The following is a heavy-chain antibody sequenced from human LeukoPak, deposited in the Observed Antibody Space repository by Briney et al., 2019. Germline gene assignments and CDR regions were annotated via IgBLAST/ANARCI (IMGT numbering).Heavy chain of an antibody. D-gene: IGHD1/OR15-1a*01. CDR3: ARNKDNYHYYMDV. J-gene: IGHJ6*03. V-gene: IGHV3-11*01. CDR1: GFTFSDYY. CDR2: ISSSGGNI. Sequence: PGGSLRLSCAASGFTFSDYYMSWIRQAPGKGLEWVSYISSSGGNIYYADSVKGRFTISRDNAKNSLYLQMNSLRAEDTAVYYCARNKDNYHYYMDVWGKGTTVTISS.